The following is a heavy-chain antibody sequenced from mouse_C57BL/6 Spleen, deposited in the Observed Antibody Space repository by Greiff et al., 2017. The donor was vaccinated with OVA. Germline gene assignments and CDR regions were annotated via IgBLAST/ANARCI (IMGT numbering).Heavy chain of an antibody. CDR2: IDPETGGT. J-gene: IGHJ4*01. CDR3: TREGIYYDYDDAMDY. V-gene: IGHV1-15*01. Sequence: VQLQESGAELVRPGASVTLSCKASGYTFTDYEMHWVKQTPVHGLEWIGAIDPETGGTAYNQKFKGKAILTADKSSSTAYMELRSLTSEDSAVYYCTREGIYYDYDDAMDYWGQGTSVTVSS. CDR1: GYTFTDYE. D-gene: IGHD2-4*01.